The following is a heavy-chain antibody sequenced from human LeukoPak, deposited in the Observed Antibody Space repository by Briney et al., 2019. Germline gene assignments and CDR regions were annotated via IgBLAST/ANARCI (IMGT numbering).Heavy chain of an antibody. V-gene: IGHV1-2*02. Sequence: ASVKVSCKASGYTFTGYYMHWVRQAPGQGLEWMGWINPNSGGTNYAQKLQGRVTMTTDTSTSTAYMELRSLRSDDTAVYYCARAIHYYDSSGYRDYWGQGTLVTVSS. CDR2: INPNSGGT. CDR1: GYTFTGYY. J-gene: IGHJ4*02. CDR3: ARAIHYYDSSGYRDY. D-gene: IGHD3-22*01.